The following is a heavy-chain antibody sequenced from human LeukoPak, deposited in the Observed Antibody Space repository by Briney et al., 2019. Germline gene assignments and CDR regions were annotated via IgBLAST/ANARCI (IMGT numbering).Heavy chain of an antibody. CDR3: ARVKKGYYYDSSGYCYFDY. CDR1: GGSISSYY. J-gene: IGHJ4*02. V-gene: IGHV4-59*01. D-gene: IGHD3-22*01. CDR2: IYYSGST. Sequence: SETLSLTCTVSGGSISSYYWSWIRQPPGKGLEWVGYIYYSGSTNYNPSPKSRVTISVDTSKNQFSRKLSSVTAEDTAVYYCARVKKGYYYDSSGYCYFDYWGQGTLVTVSS.